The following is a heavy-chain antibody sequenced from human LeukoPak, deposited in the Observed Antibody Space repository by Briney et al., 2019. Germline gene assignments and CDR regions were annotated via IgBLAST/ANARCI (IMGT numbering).Heavy chain of an antibody. J-gene: IGHJ4*02. CDR3: ARQGTFYYDSSGYVNFDY. Sequence: SETLSLTCTVSGGSISSSSYYWGWIRQPPGKGLEWIGSIYYSGSTYYNPSLKSRVTISVYTSKNQFSLKLSSVTAADTAVYYCARQGTFYYDSSGYVNFDYWGQGTLVTVSS. CDR1: GGSISSSSYY. D-gene: IGHD3-22*01. V-gene: IGHV4-39*01. CDR2: IYYSGST.